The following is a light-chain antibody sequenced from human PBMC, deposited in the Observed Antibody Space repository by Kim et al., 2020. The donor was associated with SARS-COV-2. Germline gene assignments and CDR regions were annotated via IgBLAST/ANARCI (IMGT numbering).Light chain of an antibody. CDR2: GNN. Sequence: LGRTVRTKCPGASRGTYSAHWYQQKPAQAPVLVIYGNNHRPSGIPDRFSGSSSGNTASLTITGPQAEDEADYYCNSRDSSGNHVVFGGGTQLTVL. V-gene: IGLV3-19*01. CDR1: SRGTYS. CDR3: NSRDSSGNHVV. J-gene: IGLJ2*01.